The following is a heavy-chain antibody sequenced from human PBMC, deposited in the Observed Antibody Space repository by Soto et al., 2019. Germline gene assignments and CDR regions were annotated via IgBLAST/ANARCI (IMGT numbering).Heavy chain of an antibody. CDR3: ASRIAAAGAEYFQH. J-gene: IGHJ1*01. V-gene: IGHV4-31*03. D-gene: IGHD6-13*01. CDR2: IYYSGST. Sequence: QVQLQKSGPGLVKPSQTLSLTCTVSGGSISSGGYYWSWIRQHPGKGLEWIGYIYYSGSTYYNPSLKSRVTISVDTSKNQFSLKLSSVTAADTAVYYCASRIAAAGAEYFQHWGQGTLVTVSS. CDR1: GGSISSGGYY.